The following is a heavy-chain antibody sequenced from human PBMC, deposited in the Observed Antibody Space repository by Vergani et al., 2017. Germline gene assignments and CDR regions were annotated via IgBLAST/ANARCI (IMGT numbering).Heavy chain of an antibody. V-gene: IGHV1-46*02. Sequence: VQLVQSGAEVRKPGASVTVSCTASGYIFKNYYIHWLQQAPGQAFEWMGILNPTTGHTTSAQKFMGRVDMTRDPSTDTSTRTVQMTLSSLRSEDTAVYYCARSIGYCAGATCRAYYFDHWGQGTRVTVSS. CDR2: LNPTTGHT. CDR1: GYIFKNYY. CDR3: ARSIGYCAGATCRAYYFDH. D-gene: IGHD2-21*01. J-gene: IGHJ5*02.